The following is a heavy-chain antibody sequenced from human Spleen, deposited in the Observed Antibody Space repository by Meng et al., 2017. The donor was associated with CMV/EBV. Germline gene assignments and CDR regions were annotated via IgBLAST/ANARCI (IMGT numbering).Heavy chain of an antibody. CDR3: ARGLSKYVEKTSFDS. Sequence: SGDTFKNYARNWVRLAPGQGRGWLGGLIPIYATAGYAQQFQGRVTITTDESTSTAYMQLSRLRPDDTGVYYCARGLSKYVEKTSFDSWGQGTLVTVSS. D-gene: IGHD1-14*01. J-gene: IGHJ4*02. V-gene: IGHV1-69*05. CDR2: LIPIYATA. CDR1: GDTFKNYA.